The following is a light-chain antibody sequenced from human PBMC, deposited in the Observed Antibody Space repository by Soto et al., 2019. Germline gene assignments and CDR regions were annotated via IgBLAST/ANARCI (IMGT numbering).Light chain of an antibody. CDR3: QQYNDWPLT. V-gene: IGKV1-5*03. J-gene: IGKJ1*01. Sequence: DIHITQYPSSLSAFDGDSATITCRASQSISSYLNWYQQKPGKAPKLLIYKASTLKSGVPSRFSGSGSGTEFTLTISSLQSEDFALYYCQQYNDWPLTFGQGTKVDIK. CDR2: KAS. CDR1: QSISSY.